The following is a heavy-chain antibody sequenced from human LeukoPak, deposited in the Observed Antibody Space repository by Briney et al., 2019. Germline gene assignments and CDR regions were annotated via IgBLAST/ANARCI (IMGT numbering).Heavy chain of an antibody. CDR3: AKGGQWLTTFDY. Sequence: GGSLRLSCAASGFTFSSYAMSWVRQAPGKGLERVSAISGSGGSTYYADSVKGRFTISRDNSKNTLYLQMNSLRAEDTAVYYCAKGGQWLTTFDYWGQGTLVTVSS. D-gene: IGHD6-19*01. CDR2: ISGSGGST. V-gene: IGHV3-23*01. CDR1: GFTFSSYA. J-gene: IGHJ4*02.